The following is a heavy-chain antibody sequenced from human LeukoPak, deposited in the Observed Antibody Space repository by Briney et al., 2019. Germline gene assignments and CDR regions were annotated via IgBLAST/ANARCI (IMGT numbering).Heavy chain of an antibody. Sequence: ASVKVSFKASGYTFTVYFIHWVRQAPGQGLEWMGWINPNSGDTNYAQKFQGRVTMPRDTSVSTAYMELSSLTSDDTAVYHCARGQGDYHFDYWGQGTLVTVSS. D-gene: IGHD4-17*01. V-gene: IGHV1-2*02. CDR3: ARGQGDYHFDY. J-gene: IGHJ4*02. CDR2: INPNSGDT. CDR1: GYTFTVYF.